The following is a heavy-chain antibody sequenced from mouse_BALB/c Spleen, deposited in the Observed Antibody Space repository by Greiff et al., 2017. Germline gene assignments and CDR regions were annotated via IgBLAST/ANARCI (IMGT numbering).Heavy chain of an antibody. CDR2: ILPGSGST. J-gene: IGHJ3*01. CDR3: ARRGWDVGFAY. Sequence: VKLQESGAELMKPGASVKISCKATGYTFSSYWIEWVKQRPGHGLEWIGEILPGSGSTNYNEKFKGKATFTADTSSNTAYMQLSSLTSEDSAVYYCARRGWDVGFAYWGQGTLVTVSA. V-gene: IGHV1-9*01. CDR1: GYTFSSYW. D-gene: IGHD4-1*01.